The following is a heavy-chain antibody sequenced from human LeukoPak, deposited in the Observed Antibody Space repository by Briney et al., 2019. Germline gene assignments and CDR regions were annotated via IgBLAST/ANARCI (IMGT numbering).Heavy chain of an antibody. V-gene: IGHV3-21*04. CDR2: ISSSSSYI. CDR3: AMGGRSSGRYYFDY. D-gene: IGHD6-19*01. Sequence: PGGSLRLSCAASGFTFSSYSMNWVRQAPGKGLEWVSSISSSSSYIYYADSVKGRFTISRNNAKNSLYLQMNSLRAEDTAVYYCAMGGRSSGRYYFDYWGQGTLVTVSS. J-gene: IGHJ4*02. CDR1: GFTFSSYS.